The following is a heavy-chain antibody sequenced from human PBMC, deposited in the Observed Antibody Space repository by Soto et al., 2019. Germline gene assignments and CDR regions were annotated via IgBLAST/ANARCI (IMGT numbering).Heavy chain of an antibody. V-gene: IGHV4-34*01. CDR3: ARGGTPRLRGYSYGRGGYYYYGMDV. CDR2: INHSGST. CDR1: GGSFSGYY. D-gene: IGHD5-18*01. J-gene: IGHJ6*02. Sequence: PSETLSLTRAVYGGSFSGYYWSWIRQPPGKGLEWIGEINHSGSTNYNPSLKSRVTISVDTSKNQFSLKLSSVTAADTAVYYCARGGTPRLRGYSYGRGGYYYYGMDVWGQGTTVTVSS.